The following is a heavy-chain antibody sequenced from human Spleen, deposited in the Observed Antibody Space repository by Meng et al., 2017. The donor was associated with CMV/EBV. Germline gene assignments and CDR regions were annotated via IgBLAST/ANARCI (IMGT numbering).Heavy chain of an antibody. V-gene: IGHV1-69*05. CDR1: EVSFRTYA. J-gene: IGHJ4*02. CDR3: ARSCNGNTCPFDF. Sequence: ASEVSFRTYAVTWVRQAPGQGLEWMGRIIPIYGTTNYAQKFQGRVTITTDESTVTAYMELSSLRSEDAAFYYCARSCNGNTCPFDFWGQGTLVTVSS. CDR2: IIPIYGTT. D-gene: IGHD2/OR15-2a*01.